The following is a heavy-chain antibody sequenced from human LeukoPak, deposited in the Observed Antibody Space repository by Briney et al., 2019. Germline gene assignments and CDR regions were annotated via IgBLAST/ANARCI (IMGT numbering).Heavy chain of an antibody. CDR2: IKSKTDGGTT. CDR1: GFTFNSYS. CDR3: TTLLRFGDLG. Sequence: GGSLRLSCGASGFTFNSYSMNWVRQAPGKGLEWVGRIKSKTDGGTTDYAAPVKGRFTISRDDSKNTLYLQMNSLKTEDTAVYYCTTLLRFGDLGGGQGTLVTVSS. D-gene: IGHD3-10*01. V-gene: IGHV3-15*01. J-gene: IGHJ4*02.